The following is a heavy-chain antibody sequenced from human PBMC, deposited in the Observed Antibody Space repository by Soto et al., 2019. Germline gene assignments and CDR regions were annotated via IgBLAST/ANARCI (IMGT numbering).Heavy chain of an antibody. J-gene: IGHJ4*02. CDR2: IRSKSYGGTT. D-gene: IGHD4-4*01. Sequence: GGPLRLSCTASGFTLGDYAMSWFRQAPGKGLEWVGFIRSKSYGGTTEYAASVKGRFTISRDDSKSIAYLQMNSLKTEDTAVYYCTRVLGNSFPDYWGQGTLVTVSS. CDR3: TRVLGNSFPDY. CDR1: GFTLGDYA. V-gene: IGHV3-49*03.